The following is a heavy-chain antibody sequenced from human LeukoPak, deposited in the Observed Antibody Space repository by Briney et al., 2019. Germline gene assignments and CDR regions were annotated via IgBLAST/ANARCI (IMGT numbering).Heavy chain of an antibody. V-gene: IGHV2-5*02. J-gene: IGHJ5*02. CDR3: ALDNYYTLGSYSDNWFDP. CDR1: VFSLCSSGLG. Sequence: SVPMLVKPTQPITLTCTCSVFSLCSSGLGVDSIRQPQGNGLAWLAVIYWDDAKRYSPTPKTRLTIARDTSKNQVALTLTSVDPADTATYYCALDNYYTLGSYSDNWFDPWGQGTLVTVSP. CDR2: IYWDDAK. D-gene: IGHD3-10*01.